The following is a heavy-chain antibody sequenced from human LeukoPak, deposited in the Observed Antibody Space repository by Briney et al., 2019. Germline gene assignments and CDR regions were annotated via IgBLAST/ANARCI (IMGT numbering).Heavy chain of an antibody. D-gene: IGHD5-24*01. CDR1: GGTFSSYA. J-gene: IGHJ4*02. CDR2: IIPIFGTA. Sequence: GSSVKVSCKASGGTFSSYAISWVRQAPGQGLEWMGRIIPIFGTANYAQKFQGRVTITTDESASTAYMELSSLRSEDTAVYYCARAGVEMATIYYFDYWGQGTLVTVCS. V-gene: IGHV1-69*05. CDR3: ARAGVEMATIYYFDY.